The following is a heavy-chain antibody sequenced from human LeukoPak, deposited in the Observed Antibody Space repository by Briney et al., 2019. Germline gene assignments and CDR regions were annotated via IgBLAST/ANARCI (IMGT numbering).Heavy chain of an antibody. J-gene: IGHJ4*02. CDR3: ARGAPIVVVTATPEFDY. V-gene: IGHV3-30*02. CDR1: GFTFSHYG. D-gene: IGHD2-21*02. CDR2: IRFDGNDK. Sequence: PGGSLRLSCAASGFTFSHYGMHWVRQAPGKGLEWVAFIRFDGNDKYYADSVKGRFTISRDNSKNTLYLQMNSLRAEDTAVYYCARGAPIVVVTATPEFDYWGQGTLVTVSS.